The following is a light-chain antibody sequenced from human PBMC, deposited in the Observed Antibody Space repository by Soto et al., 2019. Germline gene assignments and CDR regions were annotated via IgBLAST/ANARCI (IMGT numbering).Light chain of an antibody. J-gene: IGKJ2*01. CDR3: QQYSTYPYI. CDR1: QSINRW. V-gene: IGKV1-5*03. CDR2: KAS. Sequence: DIQMTQSPSTLSASVGDRVTITCRASQSINRWLAWYQQKPGKAPKLLIYKASTLESGVPSRFSGGGIGTEFSLSISGLQPDDFATYYCQQYSTYPYIFGQGTKVDIK.